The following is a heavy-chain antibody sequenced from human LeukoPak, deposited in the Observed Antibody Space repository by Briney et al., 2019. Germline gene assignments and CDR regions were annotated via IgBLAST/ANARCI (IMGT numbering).Heavy chain of an antibody. CDR3: TRVIVGATADY. Sequence: GGSLRLSCAASGFTFSNYWMSWVRQAPGRGLEWVANIKQDGSVKYYVDSVKGRFTISRDNAKNSLYLQMNSLRAEDTALYHCTRVIVGATADYWGQGTLVTVSS. D-gene: IGHD1-26*01. CDR1: GFTFSNYW. V-gene: IGHV3-7*03. CDR2: IKQDGSVK. J-gene: IGHJ4*02.